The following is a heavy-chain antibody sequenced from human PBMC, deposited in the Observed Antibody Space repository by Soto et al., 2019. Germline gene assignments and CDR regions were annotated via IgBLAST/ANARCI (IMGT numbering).Heavy chain of an antibody. D-gene: IGHD3-10*01. CDR1: GFTFSSYT. J-gene: IGHJ4*02. CDR3: EKDYKAGRWSD. CDR2: ISGSGGST. V-gene: IGHV3-23*01. Sequence: EVQLLESGGGLVQPGGSLRLSCAASGFTFSSYTMSWVRQAPGKGLEWVSAISGSGGSTYYADSVKGRFTISRDKYKNTLYLQMNSLRAEDTAVYYCEKDYKAGRWSDWGQGTLVTVYS.